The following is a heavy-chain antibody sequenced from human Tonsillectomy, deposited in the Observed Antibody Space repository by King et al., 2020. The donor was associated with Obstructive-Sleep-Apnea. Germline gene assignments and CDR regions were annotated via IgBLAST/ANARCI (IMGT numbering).Heavy chain of an antibody. CDR2: MNPHSGNT. CDR1: GYNFISYN. V-gene: IGHV1-8*01. Sequence: VQLVESGAEVKKPGASVKVSCKASGYNFISYNINWVRQATGQGLEWMGWMNPHSGNTVYAQKFQGRVTMTTNTSIRTVYMELSSLTYEDTAVYYCARRDAMDVWGRGTTVTVSS. J-gene: IGHJ6*02. CDR3: ARRDAMDV.